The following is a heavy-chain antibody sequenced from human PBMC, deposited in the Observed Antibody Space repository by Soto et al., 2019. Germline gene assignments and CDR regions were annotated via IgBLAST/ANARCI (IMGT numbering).Heavy chain of an antibody. CDR2: IIPFFGTP. J-gene: IGHJ4*02. CDR3: ARLAIVLVSATHDYGDY. D-gene: IGHD2-2*03. Sequence: QVQLVQSGAEVKKVGSSVKVSCKASGGTFNNYAISWVRQAPGQGLEWMGGIIPFFGTPNYAQKFQGRVTITADESTNTTHMEVSSLRPEDTAVYYCARLAIVLVSATHDYGDYWGQGTLVTVSS. V-gene: IGHV1-69*12. CDR1: GGTFNNYA.